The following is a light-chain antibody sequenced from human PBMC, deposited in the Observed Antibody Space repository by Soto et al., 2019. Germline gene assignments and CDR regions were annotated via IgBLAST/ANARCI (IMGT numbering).Light chain of an antibody. CDR2: GSS. CDR1: QTVSGNY. CDR3: QQYGSSPPYT. J-gene: IGKJ2*01. Sequence: EIVLTQSPGILSLSPGERATLSCRASQTVSGNYLAWYQQKPGQSPRLLIYGSSDRATGIPDRFSGSGSGTDSTLTLNSLEPEEFAVYYCQQYGSSPPYTFGQVTTLEI. V-gene: IGKV3-20*01.